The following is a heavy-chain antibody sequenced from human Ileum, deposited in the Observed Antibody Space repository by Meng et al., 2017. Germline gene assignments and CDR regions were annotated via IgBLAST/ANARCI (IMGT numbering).Heavy chain of an antibody. CDR1: GFTFSSYA. Sequence: GESLKISCAASGFTFSSYAVHWVRQSAGKGLEWVAVISKDGYEQYYADSVKGRFTFSRDSSKNTLYLQMNSLRAEDTAVYYCAKKACESTTCYRWYYWGQGTLVTVSS. D-gene: IGHD2-2*02. V-gene: IGHV3-30*07. CDR2: ISKDGYEQ. CDR3: AKKACESTTCYRWYY. J-gene: IGHJ4*02.